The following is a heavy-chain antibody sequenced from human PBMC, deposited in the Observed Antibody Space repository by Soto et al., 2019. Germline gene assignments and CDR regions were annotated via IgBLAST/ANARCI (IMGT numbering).Heavy chain of an antibody. CDR3: ARSXAVAGPRLIYYYYGMDV. J-gene: IGHJ6*02. CDR1: GYSFTSYW. CDR2: IYPGDSDT. V-gene: IGHV5-51*01. D-gene: IGHD6-19*01. Sequence: PGESLKISCKGSGYSFTSYWIGWVRQMPGKGLEWMGIIYPGDSDTRYSPSFQGQVTISADKSISTAYLQWSSLKASDTAMYYCARSXAVAGPRLIYYYYGMDVWGQGTTVTVSS.